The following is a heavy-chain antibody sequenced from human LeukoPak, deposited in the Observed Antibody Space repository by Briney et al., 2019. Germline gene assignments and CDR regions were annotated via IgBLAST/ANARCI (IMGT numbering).Heavy chain of an antibody. J-gene: IGHJ4*02. CDR1: RFSFSSYS. CDR3: ARDRQRWLQYYGEDY. V-gene: IGHV3-48*04. CDR2: ISNSSRTI. Sequence: GGSLRLSCAASRFSFSSYSMNWVRQAPGKGLEWVSYISNSSRTIYYADSVKGRFTISRDNARNSLYLQMNSLRAEDTAVYYCARDRQRWLQYYGEDYWGQGTLVTVSS. D-gene: IGHD5-24*01.